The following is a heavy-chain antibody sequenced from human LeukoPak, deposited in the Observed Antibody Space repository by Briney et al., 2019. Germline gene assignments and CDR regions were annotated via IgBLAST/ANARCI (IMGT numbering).Heavy chain of an antibody. Sequence: SETLSLTCTVSGGSISSSSYYWGWIRQPPGKGLEWIGSIYYSGSTYYNPSLKSRVTISVDTSKNQFSPKLSSVTAADTAVYYCAREEDIVVVAPEGLWGIWGQGTMVTVSS. V-gene: IGHV4-39*02. CDR2: IYYSGST. D-gene: IGHD2-15*01. CDR3: AREEDIVVVAPEGLWGI. J-gene: IGHJ3*02. CDR1: GGSISSSSYY.